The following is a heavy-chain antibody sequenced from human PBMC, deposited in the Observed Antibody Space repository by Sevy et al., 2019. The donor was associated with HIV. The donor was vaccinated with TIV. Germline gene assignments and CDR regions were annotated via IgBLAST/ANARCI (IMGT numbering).Heavy chain of an antibody. CDR1: GGTFSSYA. D-gene: IGHD6-6*01. Sequence: ASVKVSCKASGGTFSSYAISWVRQAPGQGLEWMGGIIPILGIANYAQKFQGRVTITADKSTSTAYMELSSLRSEDTAVYYCARYGEYSSSPHAFDIWGQGTMVTVSS. J-gene: IGHJ3*02. CDR3: ARYGEYSSSPHAFDI. CDR2: IIPILGIA. V-gene: IGHV1-69*10.